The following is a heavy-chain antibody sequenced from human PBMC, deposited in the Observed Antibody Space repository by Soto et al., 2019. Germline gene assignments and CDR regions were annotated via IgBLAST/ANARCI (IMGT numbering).Heavy chain of an antibody. CDR1: GFTFSSYA. Sequence: GGYLRLPCSASGFTFSSYAISWVRQAPGKGLEWVSAISGSGGSTYYADSVKGRFTISRDNSKNTLYLQMNSLRAQDTAVYYCVKKGGGGIALAHYYDSSGPDPYSFDYWGQGTLVTVSS. D-gene: IGHD3-22*01. V-gene: IGHV3-23*01. CDR2: ISGSGGST. CDR3: VKKGGGGIALAHYYDSSGPDPYSFDY. J-gene: IGHJ4*01.